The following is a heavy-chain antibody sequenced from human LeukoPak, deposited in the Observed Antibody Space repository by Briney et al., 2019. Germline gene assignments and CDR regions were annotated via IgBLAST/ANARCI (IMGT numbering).Heavy chain of an antibody. J-gene: IGHJ6*02. CDR2: IIPMFGTA. Sequence: ASVKVSCKASGGSFGNYAFSWVRQAPGQGPEWMGGIIPMFGTAHYAQKFQGRVTITADESTSTAYMELSSLRSEDTAVYYCANKRSEETKQHHYGSGSYFNPWYYAMDVWGQGTTVTVSS. CDR1: GGSFGNYA. CDR3: ANKRSEETKQHHYGSGSYFNPWYYAMDV. V-gene: IGHV1-69*13. D-gene: IGHD3-10*01.